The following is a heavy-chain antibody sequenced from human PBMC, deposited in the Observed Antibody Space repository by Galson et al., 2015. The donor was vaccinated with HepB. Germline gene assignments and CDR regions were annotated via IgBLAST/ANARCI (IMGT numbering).Heavy chain of an antibody. CDR1: GGTFSSYA. D-gene: IGHD6-19*01. CDR2: IIPILGIA. CDR3: ARDRGQWPTFDY. J-gene: IGHJ4*02. V-gene: IGHV1-69*04. Sequence: QSGAEVTKPGESLKISCKASGGTFSSYAISWVRQAPGQGLEWMGRIIPILGIANYAQKFQGRVTITADKSTSTAYMELSSLRSEDTAVYYCARDRGQWPTFDYWGQGTLVTVSS.